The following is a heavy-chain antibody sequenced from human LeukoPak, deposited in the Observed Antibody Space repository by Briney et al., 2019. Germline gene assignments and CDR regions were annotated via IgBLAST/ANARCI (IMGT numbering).Heavy chain of an antibody. CDR2: FDPEDGET. CDR1: GYTFTSYY. Sequence: EASVKVSCKASGYTFTSYYMHWVRQAPGKGLEWMGGFDPEDGETIYAQKFQGRVTMTEDTSTDTAYMELSSLRSEDTAVYYCATRSQYCSSTSCYKDYYYMDVWGKGTTVTVSS. CDR3: ATRSQYCSSTSCYKDYYYMDV. J-gene: IGHJ6*03. D-gene: IGHD2-2*02. V-gene: IGHV1-24*01.